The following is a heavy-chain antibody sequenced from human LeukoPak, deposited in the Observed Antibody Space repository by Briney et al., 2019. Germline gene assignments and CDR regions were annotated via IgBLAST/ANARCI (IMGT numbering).Heavy chain of an antibody. CDR2: ISSSGRTI. CDR3: ARDGAGGAVDY. V-gene: IGHV3-48*03. Sequence: GGSLRLSCAASGFTFSSYEMNWVRQAPGKGLEWVSYISSSGRTIEYADFVKGRFTISRDNAKNSLYLQMNSLRAEDTAVYYCARDGAGGAVDYWGQGTLVTVSS. J-gene: IGHJ4*02. CDR1: GFTFSSYE. D-gene: IGHD3-10*01.